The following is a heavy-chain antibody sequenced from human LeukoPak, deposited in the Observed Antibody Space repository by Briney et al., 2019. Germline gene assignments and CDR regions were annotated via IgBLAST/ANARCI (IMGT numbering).Heavy chain of an antibody. CDR1: GGSISSGGYY. CDR2: IYYSGST. D-gene: IGHD4-23*01. CDR3: ARDLLNEGNHLDY. V-gene: IGHV4-31*03. J-gene: IGHJ4*02. Sequence: PSETLSLTCTVSGGSISSGGYYWSWTRQHPGKGLEWIGYIYYSGSTYYNPSLKSRVTISVDTSKNQFSLKLSSVTAADTAVYYCARDLLNEGNHLDYWGQGTLVTVSS.